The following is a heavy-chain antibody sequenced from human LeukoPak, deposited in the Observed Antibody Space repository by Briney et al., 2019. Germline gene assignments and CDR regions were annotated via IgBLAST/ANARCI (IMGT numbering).Heavy chain of an antibody. Sequence: PSETLSLACAVYGGSFSGYYWGWIRQPPGKGLEWIGEINHSGSTNYNPSLKSRVTISVVTSKNQFSLKLSSVTAADTAVYYCARSYDYVWGSYRYPFDYWGQGTLVTVSS. CDR2: INHSGST. J-gene: IGHJ4*02. CDR3: ARSYDYVWGSYRYPFDY. CDR1: GGSFSGYY. V-gene: IGHV4-34*01. D-gene: IGHD3-16*02.